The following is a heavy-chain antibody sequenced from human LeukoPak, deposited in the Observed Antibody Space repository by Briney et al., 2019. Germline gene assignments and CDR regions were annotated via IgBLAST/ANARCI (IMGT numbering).Heavy chain of an antibody. J-gene: IGHJ4*02. CDR3: TRDSTSYYYDN. V-gene: IGHV4-59*01. CDR1: GDSISNYC. CDR2: IYYRGST. Sequence: SETLSLTCTVSGDSISNYCWSWIRQPPGKGLEWIGYIYYRGSTNYNPSLKRRATISLDTSKNQFSLRLSSVTAADTAVYYCTRDSTSYYYDNWGQGTLVTVSS. D-gene: IGHD3-22*01.